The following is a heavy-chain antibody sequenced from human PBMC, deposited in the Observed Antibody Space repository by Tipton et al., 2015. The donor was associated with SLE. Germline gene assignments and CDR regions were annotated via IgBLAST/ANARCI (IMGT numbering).Heavy chain of an antibody. Sequence: TLSLTCTVSDDSISSYYWSWIRQPAGKGLEWIGRIFMNGNTKYNPSLKSRLTISVDTSKNQFSLKLNSVTAADTAVYYCARGHTGYELYFDYWGQGNLVTVSS. CDR3: ARGHTGYELYFDY. J-gene: IGHJ4*02. CDR1: DDSISSYY. CDR2: IFMNGNT. D-gene: IGHD5-12*01. V-gene: IGHV4-4*07.